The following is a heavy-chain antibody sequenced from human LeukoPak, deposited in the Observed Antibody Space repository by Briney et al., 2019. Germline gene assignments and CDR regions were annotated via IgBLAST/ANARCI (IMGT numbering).Heavy chain of an antibody. Sequence: GASVKVSCKVSGYSLSELSIHWVRQAPGKWLEWMGGFDFEDGETLYAQKFRGRLTVTEDTSTDTSYMELSSLAYDDTAVYYCATETPPSGTYSVHFDSWGQGTLVTVSS. V-gene: IGHV1-24*01. CDR2: FDFEDGET. CDR1: GYSLSELS. J-gene: IGHJ4*02. D-gene: IGHD1-26*01. CDR3: ATETPPSGTYSVHFDS.